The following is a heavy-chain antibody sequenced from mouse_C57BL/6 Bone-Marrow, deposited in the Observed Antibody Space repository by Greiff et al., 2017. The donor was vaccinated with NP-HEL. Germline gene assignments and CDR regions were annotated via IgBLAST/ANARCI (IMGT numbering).Heavy chain of an antibody. V-gene: IGHV1-75*01. D-gene: IGHD2-10*01. J-gene: IGHJ3*01. CDR1: GYTFTDYY. CDR3: AREAPTMREAWCAY. CDR2: IFPGSGST. Sequence: QVQLQQSGPELVKPGASVKISCKASGYTFTDYYINWVKQRPGQGLEWIGWIFPGSGSTYYNEKFKGKATLTVDKSSSTAYMLLSSLTSEDSAVYFCAREAPTMREAWCAYWGQGTLVTVSA.